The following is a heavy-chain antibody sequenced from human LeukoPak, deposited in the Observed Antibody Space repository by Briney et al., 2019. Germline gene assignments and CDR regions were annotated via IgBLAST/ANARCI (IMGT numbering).Heavy chain of an antibody. V-gene: IGHV3-21*01. Sequence: GGSLRLSCAASGFSFGTYSMNWVRQAPGKGLEWVSFISSGSRYIYYADSVKGRFIISRDNAKNMLYLQVNSLRAEDTALYYCARDIAVSGNYFDYWGQGTLVTVSS. J-gene: IGHJ4*02. CDR1: GFSFGTYS. CDR2: ISSGSRYI. D-gene: IGHD6-19*01. CDR3: ARDIAVSGNYFDY.